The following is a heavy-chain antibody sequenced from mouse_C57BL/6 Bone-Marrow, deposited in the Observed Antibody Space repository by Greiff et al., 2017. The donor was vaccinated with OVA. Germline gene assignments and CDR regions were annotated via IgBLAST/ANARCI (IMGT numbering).Heavy chain of an antibody. CDR1: GFTFSSYA. CDR3: ARLYFSYYAMDY. CDR2: ISDGGSYT. Sequence: DVMLVESGGGLVKPGGSLKLSCAASGFTFSSYAMSWVRQTPEKRLEWVATISDGGSYTYYPDNVKGRFTISRDNAKNTLFLQMTSLRSEDTAMYYCARLYFSYYAMDYWGQGTSVTVSS. V-gene: IGHV5-4*03. J-gene: IGHJ4*01.